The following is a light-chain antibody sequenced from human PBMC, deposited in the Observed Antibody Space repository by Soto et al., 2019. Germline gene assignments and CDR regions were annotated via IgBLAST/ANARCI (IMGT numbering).Light chain of an antibody. V-gene: IGLV2-14*03. J-gene: IGLJ3*02. CDR2: DVT. Sequence: QAVVTQPASVSGSPGQSIAISCTGTTSDIGGYNYVSWYQQHPGKAPKLIVYDVTNRPSGVSGRFSGSKSGNTASLTISGLQAEDEAEYYCTSYTSRFTWVFGGGTKLTVL. CDR1: TSDIGGYNY. CDR3: TSYTSRFTWV.